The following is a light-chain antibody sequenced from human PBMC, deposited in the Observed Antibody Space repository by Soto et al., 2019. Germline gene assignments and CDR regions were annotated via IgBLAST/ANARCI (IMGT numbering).Light chain of an antibody. V-gene: IGKV1-5*03. Sequence: DIQMTQSPSTLSASVGDRVTITCRASQSISSWLAWYQQKPGKAPKLLIYKASSLESGVPSRFSSSGSGTEFTLTISSLQTDDFATYDCQQYNSYSLTFGGGTKVEIK. CDR1: QSISSW. CDR3: QQYNSYSLT. J-gene: IGKJ4*01. CDR2: KAS.